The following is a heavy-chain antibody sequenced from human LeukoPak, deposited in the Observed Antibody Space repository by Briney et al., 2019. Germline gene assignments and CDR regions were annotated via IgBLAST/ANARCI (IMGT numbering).Heavy chain of an antibody. D-gene: IGHD3-16*01. CDR2: IKEHGSEK. J-gene: IGHJ4*02. V-gene: IGHV3-7*05. CDR1: GFTFSNYW. Sequence: GGSLRLSCAASGFTFSNYWMSWVRQAPGKGLEWVANIKEHGSEKHYVDSLKGRFTISRDNTKNSLYLEVNSLRAEDTAVYYCGRIAYGNYVWGQGALVTVSS. CDR3: GRIAYGNYV.